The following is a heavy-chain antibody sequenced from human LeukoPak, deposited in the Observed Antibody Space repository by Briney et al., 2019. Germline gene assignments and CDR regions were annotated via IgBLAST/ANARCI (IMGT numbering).Heavy chain of an antibody. V-gene: IGHV3-21*01. CDR2: ISSSSYI. D-gene: IGHD6-6*01. CDR3: VREKGGSSSGRGWTDHYYYYYMDV. J-gene: IGHJ6*03. Sequence: PGGSLRLSCVASGFTFSSYSMNWVRQAPGKGLEWVSSISSSSYIYDADSVKGRLTISRDNAKNSLYLQMNSLRAEDTAVYYCVREKGGSSSGRGWTDHYYYYYMDVWGKGTTVTVSS. CDR1: GFTFSSYS.